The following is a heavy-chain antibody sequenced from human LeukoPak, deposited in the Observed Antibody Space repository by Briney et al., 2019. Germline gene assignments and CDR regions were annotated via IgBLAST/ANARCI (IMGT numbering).Heavy chain of an antibody. CDR2: ISSSSSTI. Sequence: GGSLRLSCAASGFTFSSYSMNWVRQAPGKGLEWVSYISSSSSTIYYADSVKGRFTISRDNAKNSLYLQMNSLRAEDTAVYYCARGYYYDSSGYYFVADAFDIWGQGTMVTVSS. CDR1: GFTFSSYS. V-gene: IGHV3-48*01. CDR3: ARGYYYDSSGYYFVADAFDI. J-gene: IGHJ3*02. D-gene: IGHD3-22*01.